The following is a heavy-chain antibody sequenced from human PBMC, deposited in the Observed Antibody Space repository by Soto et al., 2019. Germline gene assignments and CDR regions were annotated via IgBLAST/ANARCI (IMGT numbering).Heavy chain of an antibody. V-gene: IGHV3-48*02. CDR3: GRDRPREIPIDWDYYDSSGSRSSTGSAVDY. CDR2: ISSSSSTI. J-gene: IGHJ4*02. Sequence: EVQLVESGGGLVQPGGSLRLSCAASGFTFSSYSMNWVRQAPGKGLEWVSYISSSSSTIYYADSVKGRFTISRDNAKNSLYLQMNSLRDEDTDVYYCGRDRPREIPIDWDYYDSSGSRSSTGSAVDYWGQGTLVTVSS. CDR1: GFTFSSYS. D-gene: IGHD3-22*01.